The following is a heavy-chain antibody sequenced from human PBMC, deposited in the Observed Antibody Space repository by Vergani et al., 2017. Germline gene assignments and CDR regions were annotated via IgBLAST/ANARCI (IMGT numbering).Heavy chain of an antibody. CDR3: ARHDNPRVLRFLEWLPYFDY. CDR2: IDPSDSYT. V-gene: IGHV5-10-1*03. J-gene: IGHJ4*02. Sequence: EVQLVPSGAEVKTPGESLRISCKGSGYSFTSYWISWVRQMPGKGLEWMGRIDPSDSYTNYSPSFQGHVTISADKSISTAYLQWSSLKASDTAMYYCARHDNPRVLRFLEWLPYFDYWGQGTLVTVSS. CDR1: GYSFTSYW. D-gene: IGHD3-3*01.